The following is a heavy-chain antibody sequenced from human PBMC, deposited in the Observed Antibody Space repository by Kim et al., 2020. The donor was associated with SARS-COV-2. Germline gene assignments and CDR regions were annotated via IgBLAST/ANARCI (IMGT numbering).Heavy chain of an antibody. CDR1: GGSISSSNW. V-gene: IGHV4-4*02. Sequence: SETLSLTCAVSGGSISSSNWWSWVRQPPGKGLEWIGEIYHSGSTNYNPSLKSRVTISVDKSKNQFSLKLSSVTAADTAVYYCARDQRYSVNSNYYGMDVWGQGTTVTVSS. D-gene: IGHD3-9*01. CDR2: IYHSGST. J-gene: IGHJ6*02. CDR3: ARDQRYSVNSNYYGMDV.